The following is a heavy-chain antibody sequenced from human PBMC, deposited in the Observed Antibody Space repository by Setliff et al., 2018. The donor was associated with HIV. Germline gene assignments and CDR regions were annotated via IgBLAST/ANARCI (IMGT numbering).Heavy chain of an antibody. V-gene: IGHV4-39*01. Sequence: PSETLSLTCTVSGASISSSHYYWGWIRQPPGKGLEYIGGIFYSGSAYYNPSLKSRVTISVDTYKNQLSLKLSSVTAADTAVYYCARSPRPVTPFDIWGQGTMVTVSS. CDR1: GASISSSHYY. D-gene: IGHD4-17*01. CDR3: ARSPRPVTPFDI. J-gene: IGHJ3*02. CDR2: IFYSGSA.